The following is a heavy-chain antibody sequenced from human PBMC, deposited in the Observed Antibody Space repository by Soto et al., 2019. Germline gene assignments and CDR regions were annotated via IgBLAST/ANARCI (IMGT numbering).Heavy chain of an antibody. CDR1: GGSFSGYY. CDR3: ARGRYYYDSSGYDY. V-gene: IGHV4-34*01. D-gene: IGHD3-22*01. CDR2: INHSGST. Sequence: XGTLSLTCAVYGGSFSGYYWSWIRQPPGKGLEWIGEINHSGSTNYNPSLRSRVTISVDTSKNQFSLKLSSVTAADTAVYYCARGRYYYDSSGYDYWGQGTLVTVSS. J-gene: IGHJ4*02.